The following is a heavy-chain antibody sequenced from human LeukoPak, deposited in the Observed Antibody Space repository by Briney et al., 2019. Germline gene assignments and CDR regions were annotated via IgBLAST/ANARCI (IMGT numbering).Heavy chain of an antibody. CDR2: IYTSGST. D-gene: IGHD5-18*01. J-gene: IGHJ3*02. CDR1: GGSISSYY. V-gene: IGHV4-4*07. CDR3: ARDTAMVTARRRFAFDI. Sequence: PSETLSLTCTVSGGSISSYYWSWIRQPAGKGLEWIGRIYTSGSTNYNPSLKSRVTMSADTSKNQFSLKLSSVTAADTAVYYCARDTAMVTARRRFAFDIWGQGTMVTVSS.